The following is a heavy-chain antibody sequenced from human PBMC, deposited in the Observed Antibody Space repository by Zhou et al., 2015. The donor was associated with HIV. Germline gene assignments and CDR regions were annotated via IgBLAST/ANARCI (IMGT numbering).Heavy chain of an antibody. Sequence: QVQLVQSGAEVKKPGSSVKVSCKASGGTFSSYAISWVRQAPGQGLEWMGIINPSGDSTSYAQKFQGRVSMTSDTSTSTVYMELSSLRSEDTAVYYCARGILKDCTSHSCYTHFDYWGQGTLVTVSS. D-gene: IGHD2-8*01. CDR3: ARGILKDCTSHSCYTHFDY. V-gene: IGHV1-46*01. J-gene: IGHJ4*02. CDR2: INPSGDST. CDR1: GGTFSSYA.